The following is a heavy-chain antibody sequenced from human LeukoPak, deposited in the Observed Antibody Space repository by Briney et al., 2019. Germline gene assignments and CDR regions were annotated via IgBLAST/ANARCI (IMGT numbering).Heavy chain of an antibody. Sequence: SETLSLTCAVYGGSFSGYSWNWIRQPPVKGLEWIGEINHSGGTNYNPSLKSRVTISVDTSKKQFSLKLSSVTAADTAVYYCARAPGIAAGITGTFFSYYYYYMDVWGKGTTVTVSS. D-gene: IGHD1-7*01. CDR3: ARAPGIAAGITGTFFSYYYYYMDV. CDR1: GGSFSGYS. CDR2: INHSGGT. V-gene: IGHV4-34*01. J-gene: IGHJ6*03.